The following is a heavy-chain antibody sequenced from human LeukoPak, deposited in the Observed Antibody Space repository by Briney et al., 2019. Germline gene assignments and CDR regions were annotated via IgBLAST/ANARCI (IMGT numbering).Heavy chain of an antibody. D-gene: IGHD3-22*01. J-gene: IGHJ4*02. V-gene: IGHV1-58*02. Sequence: PVKVSCKASGFTFTSSAMQWVRQARGQRLEWIGWIVVGSGNTNYAQKFQERVTITRDMSTSTAYMELSSLRSEDTAVYYCAAPTRSSGYYFNLDYWGQGTLVTVSS. CDR3: AAPTRSSGYYFNLDY. CDR2: IVVGSGNT. CDR1: GFTFTSSA.